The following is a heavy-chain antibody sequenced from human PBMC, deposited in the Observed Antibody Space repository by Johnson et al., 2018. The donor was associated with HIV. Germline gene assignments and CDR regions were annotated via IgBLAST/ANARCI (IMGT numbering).Heavy chain of an antibody. V-gene: IGHV3-20*04. CDR2: INWNGGKT. D-gene: IGHD4-11*01. Sequence: EVQLVESGGGVGRPGGSLKLSCVASGFTFDNYGMSWVRQGPGRGLEWVSGINWNGGKTNYVDSVKGRFTISRDNAKKSLYLQMNSLRVEDTAVYFCARDYRGALDIWGQGTMVTVSS. J-gene: IGHJ3*02. CDR3: ARDYRGALDI. CDR1: GFTFDNYG.